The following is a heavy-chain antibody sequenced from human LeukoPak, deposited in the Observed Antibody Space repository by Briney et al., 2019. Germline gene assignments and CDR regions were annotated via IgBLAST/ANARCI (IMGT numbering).Heavy chain of an antibody. V-gene: IGHV1-2*02. J-gene: IGHJ6*02. CDR2: INPNSGGT. Sequence: GASVKVSCKASGYTFTGYYMHWVRQAPGQGLEWVGWINPNSGGTNYAQKFQGRVTMTRDTSISTAYMELSRLRSDDTAVYYCARVYSSGWYYYYYGMDVWGQGTTVTVSS. CDR3: ARVYSSGWYYYYYGMDV. D-gene: IGHD6-19*01. CDR1: GYTFTGYY.